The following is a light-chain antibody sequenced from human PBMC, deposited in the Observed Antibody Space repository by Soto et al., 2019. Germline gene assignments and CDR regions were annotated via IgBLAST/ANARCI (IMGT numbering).Light chain of an antibody. CDR2: LGS. J-gene: IGKJ1*01. Sequence: DIVMTQSPLSLPVTPGEPASISCRSSQSLLHSNGYNYLDWYLQKPGQSPQLLIYLGSNRASGVPDRFSGSGSGTDFTLKINRVEAEDVGVYYCMQALQTPRFGQGTKVEIK. CDR3: MQALQTPR. CDR1: QSLLHSNGYNY. V-gene: IGKV2-28*01.